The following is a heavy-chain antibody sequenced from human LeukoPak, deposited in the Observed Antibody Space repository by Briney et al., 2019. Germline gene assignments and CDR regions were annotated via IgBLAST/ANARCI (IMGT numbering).Heavy chain of an antibody. CDR1: GFTFSSYS. CDR2: ISSSSSYI. J-gene: IGHJ4*02. D-gene: IGHD6-13*01. CDR3: AKGESSNWYYLDY. Sequence: GGSLRLSCAASGFTFSSYSMNWVRQAPGKGLEWVSSISSSSSYIYYADSVKGRFTISRDNAKNSLYLQMNSLRAEDTAVSYCAKGESSNWYYLDYWGQGTLVTVSS. V-gene: IGHV3-21*04.